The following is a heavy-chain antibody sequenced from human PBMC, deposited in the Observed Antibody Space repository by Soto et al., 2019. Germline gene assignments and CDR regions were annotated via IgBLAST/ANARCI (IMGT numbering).Heavy chain of an antibody. D-gene: IGHD2-2*01. CDR2: INHSGST. Sequence: SETLSLTCTVSGGSISGYYWSWIRQPPGKGLEWIGEINHSGSTNYNPSLKSRVTISVDTSKNQFSLKLSSVTAADTAVYYCARGDAGGHCSSTSCYVDYWGQGTLVTVSS. CDR3: ARGDAGGHCSSTSCYVDY. V-gene: IGHV4-34*01. CDR1: GGSISGYY. J-gene: IGHJ4*02.